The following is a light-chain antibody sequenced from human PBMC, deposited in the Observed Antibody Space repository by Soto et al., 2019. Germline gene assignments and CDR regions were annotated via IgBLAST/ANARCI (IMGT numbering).Light chain of an antibody. CDR3: QHYNSYSEA. V-gene: IGKV1-5*03. Sequence: DIQMTQSPSTLSASVGDTVTITCRASQSIDTWLAWHQQKPGRAPKLLISKASTLKSGVPSRFSGSGSGTEFTLTISSLQPDDFATYYCQHYNSYSEAFGQGTKVDIK. CDR2: KAS. J-gene: IGKJ1*01. CDR1: QSIDTW.